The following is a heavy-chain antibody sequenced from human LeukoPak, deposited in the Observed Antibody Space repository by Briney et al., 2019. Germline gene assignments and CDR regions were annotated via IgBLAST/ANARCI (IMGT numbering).Heavy chain of an antibody. Sequence: SETLSLTCAVYGGSFSGYYWSWIRQPPGKGLEWIGEINHSGNTNYNPSLKSRVTISVDTSKNQFSLKLSSVTAADTAVYYCARRLDSSGYYGYYYFDYWGQGTLVTVSS. V-gene: IGHV4-34*01. CDR3: ARRLDSSGYYGYYYFDY. CDR2: INHSGNT. J-gene: IGHJ4*02. D-gene: IGHD3-22*01. CDR1: GGSFSGYY.